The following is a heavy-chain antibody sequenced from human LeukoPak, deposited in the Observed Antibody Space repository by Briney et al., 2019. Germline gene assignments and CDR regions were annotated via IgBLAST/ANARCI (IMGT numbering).Heavy chain of an antibody. CDR1: GGSISSGDYY. CDR3: ARDRIAVAGTFDY. CDR2: IYYSGST. J-gene: IGHJ4*02. Sequence: PSQTLSLTCTVSGGSISSGDYYWSWIRQPPGKGLEWIGYIYYSGSTYYNPSLKSRVTISVDTSKNQFSLKLSSVTAADTAVYYCARDRIAVAGTFDYWGQGTLVTVS. D-gene: IGHD6-19*01. V-gene: IGHV4-30-4*08.